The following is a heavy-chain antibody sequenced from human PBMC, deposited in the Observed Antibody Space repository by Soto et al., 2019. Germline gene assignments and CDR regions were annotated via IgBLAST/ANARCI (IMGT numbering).Heavy chain of an antibody. Sequence: QVQLVQSGAEMKKPGSSVQVSCQSSGGTFNTYAMNWVRQAPGQGPEWMGDISPMFGAANYATKFQGRVTITADEATGTSYMQLSSFTSEDTALYFCAREGQVQTPAFVYWGQGTLVTVSS. CDR1: GGTFNTYA. CDR2: ISPMFGAA. D-gene: IGHD3-10*01. J-gene: IGHJ4*02. CDR3: AREGQVQTPAFVY. V-gene: IGHV1-69*19.